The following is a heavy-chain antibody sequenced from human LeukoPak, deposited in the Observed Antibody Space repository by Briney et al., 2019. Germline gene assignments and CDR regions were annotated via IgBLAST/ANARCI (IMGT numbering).Heavy chain of an antibody. CDR3: ARVIAVAGTDAFDY. CDR1: GFTFSSYA. V-gene: IGHV4-59*01. D-gene: IGHD6-19*01. Sequence: LRLSCAASGFTFSSYAMSWVRQPPGKGLEWIGYIHYSGSTSYKPSLNSRVTMSVDTSKNHYSLKLSSVTAADTAVYYCARVIAVAGTDAFDYWGQGALVTVSS. CDR2: IHYSGST. J-gene: IGHJ4*02.